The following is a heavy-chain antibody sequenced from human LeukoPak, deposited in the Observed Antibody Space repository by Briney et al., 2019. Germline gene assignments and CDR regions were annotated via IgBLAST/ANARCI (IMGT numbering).Heavy chain of an antibody. CDR1: GGTFSSYA. J-gene: IGHJ4*02. D-gene: IGHD3-22*01. V-gene: IGHV1-69*05. CDR2: IIPIFGTA. Sequence: SVKVSCKASGGTFSSYAISWVRQAPGQGLEWMGRIIPIFGTANYAQKFQGRVTITTDESTSTAYMELSSLRSEDTAVYYCARGEGYYYDSSGYYHRREFDYWGQGTLVTVSS. CDR3: ARGEGYYYDSSGYYHRREFDY.